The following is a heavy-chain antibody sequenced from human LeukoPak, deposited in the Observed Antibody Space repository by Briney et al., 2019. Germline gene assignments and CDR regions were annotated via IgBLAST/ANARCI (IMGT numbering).Heavy chain of an antibody. Sequence: KSGGSLRLSCAASGFTFSSYSMNWVRQPPGKGLEWIGEINHSGSTNYNPSLKSRVTISVDTSKNQFSLKLSSVTAADTAVYYCARDSSGELGFDYWGQGTLVTVSS. CDR3: ARDSSGELGFDY. CDR1: GFTFSSYS. J-gene: IGHJ4*02. D-gene: IGHD1-26*01. CDR2: INHSGST. V-gene: IGHV4-34*01.